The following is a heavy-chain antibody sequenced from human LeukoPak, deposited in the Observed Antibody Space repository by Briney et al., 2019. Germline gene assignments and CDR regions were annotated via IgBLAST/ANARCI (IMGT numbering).Heavy chain of an antibody. V-gene: IGHV3-48*03. Sequence: QPGGSLRLSCAASGFTFSSYEMNWARQAPGKGLEWVSYISSSGSTIYYADSVKGRFTISRDNAKNSLYLQMNSLRAEDTAVYYCARDRAYCGGDCYHHYFDYWGQGTLVTVSS. CDR2: ISSSGSTI. CDR3: ARDRAYCGGDCYHHYFDY. J-gene: IGHJ4*02. D-gene: IGHD2-21*02. CDR1: GFTFSSYE.